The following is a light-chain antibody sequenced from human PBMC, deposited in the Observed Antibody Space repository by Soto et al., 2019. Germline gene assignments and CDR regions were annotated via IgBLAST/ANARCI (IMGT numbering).Light chain of an antibody. J-gene: IGKJ1*01. CDR2: KAS. CDR3: QQYNDNWT. Sequence: DIQMTQSPSTLSASVGDRVTITCRASQSISSWLAWHQQKPGKAPRLLIYKASNLESGVPSRFSGSGSGTEFTLTIPSLQPDDSATYCCQQYNDNWTFGQGTKVEIK. CDR1: QSISSW. V-gene: IGKV1-5*03.